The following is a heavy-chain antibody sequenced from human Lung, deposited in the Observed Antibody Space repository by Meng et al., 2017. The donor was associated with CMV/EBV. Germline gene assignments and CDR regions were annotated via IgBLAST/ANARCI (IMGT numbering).Heavy chain of an antibody. CDR3: ARRSPPNSNDAFDI. J-gene: IGHJ3*02. Sequence: GESLKISCKGSGYSFTSYWIGWVRQMPGKGLEWMGIIYPGDSDTRYSPSFQGQVTISPDKSISTAYLQWSSLKAADTAMYYCARRSPPNSNDAFDIWGQGTMVXVSS. D-gene: IGHD1-1*01. CDR1: GYSFTSYW. V-gene: IGHV5-51*01. CDR2: IYPGDSDT.